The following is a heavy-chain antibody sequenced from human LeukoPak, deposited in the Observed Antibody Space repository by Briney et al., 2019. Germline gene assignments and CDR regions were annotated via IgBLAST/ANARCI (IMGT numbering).Heavy chain of an antibody. CDR2: ISYDGSSK. V-gene: IGHV3-30*03. CDR3: ARDAYSYGSYYYMDV. Sequence: PGGSLRLSCAASGFTFSSYGIHWVRQSPGKGLGWVAVISYDGSSKYYADSVKGRFTISRDNSKNTLYLQMGSLRAEDMAVYYCARDAYSYGSYYYMDVWGKGTTVTVSS. D-gene: IGHD5-18*01. CDR1: GFTFSSYG. J-gene: IGHJ6*03.